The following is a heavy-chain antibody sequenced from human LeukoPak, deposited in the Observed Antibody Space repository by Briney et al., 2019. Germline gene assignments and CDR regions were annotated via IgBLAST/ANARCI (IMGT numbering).Heavy chain of an antibody. J-gene: IGHJ2*01. CDR2: INPNSGGT. D-gene: IGHD1-14*01. Sequence: ATVKVSFTASGYTFTGYYMHWVRQAPGQGLEWMGWINPNSGGTNYAQKFQGRVTMTRDTSISTAYMELSRLRSDDTAVYYCARVFSLTLDLWVRGTLVTVSS. V-gene: IGHV1-2*02. CDR3: ARVFSLTLDL. CDR1: GYTFTGYY.